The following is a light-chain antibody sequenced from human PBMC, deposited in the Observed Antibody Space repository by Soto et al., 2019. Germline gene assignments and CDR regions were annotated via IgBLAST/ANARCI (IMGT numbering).Light chain of an antibody. Sequence: QSVLTQPPSVSGAPGQRVTISCTGGSSNIGAGYDVHWYQQLPGTAPKLLIYGNSNRPSGVPDRFSGSKSGTSASLAITGLQPEDEADYYCQSYDSSLSGYVFGTGTKVTVL. CDR3: QSYDSSLSGYV. CDR1: SSNIGAGYD. CDR2: GNS. J-gene: IGLJ1*01. V-gene: IGLV1-40*01.